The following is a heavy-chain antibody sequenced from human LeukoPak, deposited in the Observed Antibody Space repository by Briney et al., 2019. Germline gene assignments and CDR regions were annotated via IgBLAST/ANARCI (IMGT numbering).Heavy chain of an antibody. V-gene: IGHV4-39*01. D-gene: IGHD6-13*01. J-gene: IGHJ4*02. CDR2: IYYRRST. Sequence: SETLSLTCTVSGDSISSTYYYWGWIRQPPGKGLEWIGTIYYRRSTYYNPSLKSRVTISGDTSKNQISLKVTSMTAADTAVYYCARHARVAATGLDSWGQGTLVTVSS. CDR1: GDSISSTYYY. CDR3: ARHARVAATGLDS.